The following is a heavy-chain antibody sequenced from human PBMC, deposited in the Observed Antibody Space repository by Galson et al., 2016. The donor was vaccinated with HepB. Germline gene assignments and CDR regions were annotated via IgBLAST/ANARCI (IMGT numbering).Heavy chain of an antibody. D-gene: IGHD4-23*01. Sequence: SVTVSCKASGYTFTSYDLNWVRQATGQGLEWLGWMNPNSGDTGYAQKFQGRVTLTRSTSLRTAHMDLRSLTSEDTAVYYCARDYGGNSGWFDPWGQGTLVTVSS. CDR2: MNPNSGDT. CDR3: ARDYGGNSGWFDP. CDR1: GYTFTSYD. J-gene: IGHJ5*02. V-gene: IGHV1-8*01.